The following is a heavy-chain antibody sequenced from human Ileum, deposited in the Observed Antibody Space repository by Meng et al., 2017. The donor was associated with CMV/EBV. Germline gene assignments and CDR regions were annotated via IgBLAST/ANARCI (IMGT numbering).Heavy chain of an antibody. D-gene: IGHD5-12*01. J-gene: IGHJ4*02. Sequence: KASGYTFTSYNRRWVRQGPGQGLEWIGIINPSGGSTSYAQKFRGRVTMTRYTSTSTVYMELSSLRSEDAAVYYCARDPNSGYYDGFDYWGQGTLVTVSS. CDR1: GYTFTSYN. V-gene: IGHV1-46*01. CDR2: INPSGGST. CDR3: ARDPNSGYYDGFDY.